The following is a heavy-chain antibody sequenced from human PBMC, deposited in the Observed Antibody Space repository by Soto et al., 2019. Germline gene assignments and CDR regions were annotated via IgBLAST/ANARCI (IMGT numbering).Heavy chain of an antibody. CDR3: ARGRDSSSWYWFDP. D-gene: IGHD6-13*01. Sequence: SETLSLTCTVSGGSISSYYWSWIRQPPGKGLEWIGYIYYSGSTNYNPSLKSRVTISVDTSRNQFSLKLSSVTAADTAVYYCARGRDSSSWYWFDPWGQGTLVTSPQ. CDR2: IYYSGST. CDR1: GGSISSYY. V-gene: IGHV4-59*01. J-gene: IGHJ5*02.